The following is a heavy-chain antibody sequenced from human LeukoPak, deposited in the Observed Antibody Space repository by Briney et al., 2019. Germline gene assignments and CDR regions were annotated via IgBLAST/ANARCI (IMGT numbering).Heavy chain of an antibody. J-gene: IGHJ4*02. V-gene: IGHV3-74*01. CDR1: GFTFSHYW. CDR3: VPSDSSGLD. D-gene: IGHD3-22*01. CDR2: TNTDGSST. Sequence: GGSLRLSCEASGFTFSHYWMHWVRQAPGKGLVWVSRTNTDGSSTSYMDSATGRFTISRDNAKNTIYLQMNSLRAEDTAVYYCVPSDSSGLDWGQGTLVTVSS.